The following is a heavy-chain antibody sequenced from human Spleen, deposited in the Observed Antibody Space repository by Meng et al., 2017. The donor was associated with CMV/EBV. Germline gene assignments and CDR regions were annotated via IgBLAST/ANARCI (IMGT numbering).Heavy chain of an antibody. CDR3: ARVVKDFWGDYYTAFDY. Sequence: ASVKVSCKSSGYTFTTYGISWVRQAPGQGLEWMGWMNPTSGNTGYAQKFLGRVTMTRATSISTAYMELNSLKSEDTAVYYCARVVKDFWGDYYTAFDYWGQGTLVTVSS. CDR1: GYTFTTYG. V-gene: IGHV1-8*02. D-gene: IGHD3-3*01. CDR2: MNPTSGNT. J-gene: IGHJ4*02.